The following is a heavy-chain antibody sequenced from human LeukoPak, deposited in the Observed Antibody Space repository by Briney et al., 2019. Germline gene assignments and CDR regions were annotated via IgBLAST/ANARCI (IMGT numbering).Heavy chain of an antibody. CDR1: GFTFSIYA. CDR2: ISGSNSGT. J-gene: IGHJ4*02. V-gene: IGHV3-23*01. CDR3: ARVSGRSFDY. D-gene: IGHD5/OR15-5a*01. Sequence: GGALRLSCAASGFTFSIYAMNWVRQAPGRGLEWVSAISGSNSGTYYADSVKGRFTISRDNSKNTLYLQMDSLRAEDTAVYYCARVSGRSFDYWGQGTLVTVSS.